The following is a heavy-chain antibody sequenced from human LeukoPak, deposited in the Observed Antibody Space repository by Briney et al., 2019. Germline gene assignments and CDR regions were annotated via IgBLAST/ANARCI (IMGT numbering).Heavy chain of an antibody. CDR1: GGSFSGYY. CDR3: ARGPHTGVNYYDSSGYYY. D-gene: IGHD3-22*01. J-gene: IGHJ4*02. V-gene: IGHV4-34*01. Sequence: SETLSLTCAVYGGSFSGYYWSWILQPPGKGLEWIGEINHSGSTNYNPSLKSRVTISVDTSKNQFSLKLSSVTAADTAVYYCARGPHTGVNYYDSSGYYYWGQGTLVTVSS. CDR2: INHSGST.